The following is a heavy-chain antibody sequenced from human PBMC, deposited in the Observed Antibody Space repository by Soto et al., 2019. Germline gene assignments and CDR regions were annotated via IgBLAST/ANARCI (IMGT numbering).Heavy chain of an antibody. Sequence: EVQLVESGGGLVKPGGSLRLSCAASGFTFSSYSMNWVRQAPGKGLEWVSSISSSSDYIFYADSVKGRFTISRDNAKNSLSMQMNSLRAEDTAVYYCARSVPAAPFDIWGQGTMVNVSS. CDR3: ARSVPAAPFDI. D-gene: IGHD2-2*01. CDR2: ISSSSDYI. CDR1: GFTFSSYS. J-gene: IGHJ3*02. V-gene: IGHV3-21*01.